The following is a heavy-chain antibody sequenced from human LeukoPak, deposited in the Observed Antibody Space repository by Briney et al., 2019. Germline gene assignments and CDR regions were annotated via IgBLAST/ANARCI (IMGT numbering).Heavy chain of an antibody. V-gene: IGHV4-61*02. D-gene: IGHD3-22*01. J-gene: IGHJ4*02. CDR2: IYTSGST. CDR3: ARSSGYYLYYFDY. CDR1: GGSISSGSYY. Sequence: SQTLSLTCTVSGGSISSGSYYWSWIRQPAGKGLEWIGRIYTSGSTNCNPSLQSRVTIPVDTSKNQFSLKLSSVTAADTAVYYCARSSGYYLYYFDYWGQGTLVTVSS.